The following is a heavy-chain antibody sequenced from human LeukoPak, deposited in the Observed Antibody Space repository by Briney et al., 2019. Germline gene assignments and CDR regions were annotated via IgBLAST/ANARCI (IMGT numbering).Heavy chain of an antibody. CDR1: GFTFSTYA. J-gene: IGHJ4*02. CDR3: AKDSH. Sequence: PGGSLRLSCAASGFTFSTYAMSWVRQAPGKGLEWVAVISYDGSNKYYADSVKGRFTISRDNSKNTLYLQMNSLRAEDTAVYYCAKDSHWGQGTLVTVSS. V-gene: IGHV3-30*18. CDR2: ISYDGSNK.